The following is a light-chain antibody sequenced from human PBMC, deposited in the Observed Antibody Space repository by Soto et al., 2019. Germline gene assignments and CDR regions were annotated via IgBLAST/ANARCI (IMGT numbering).Light chain of an antibody. Sequence: QSVLTQPPSVSGAPGQRVTISCTGGWSKIGAGYEEHWYQHLPGTAPKLLIYNNNQRPSGVPDRFSGSKSGTSASLAITGLRSDDEADYYCATWDDDLYTPIIGGGTKLTVL. CDR3: ATWDDDLYTPI. CDR2: NNN. CDR1: WSKIGAGYE. V-gene: IGLV1-40*01. J-gene: IGLJ2*01.